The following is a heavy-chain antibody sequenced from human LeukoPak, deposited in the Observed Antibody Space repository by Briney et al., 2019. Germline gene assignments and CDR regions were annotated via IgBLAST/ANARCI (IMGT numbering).Heavy chain of an antibody. V-gene: IGHV4-34*01. Sequence: SETLSLTCGVYGGAFGGFFWTWIRQAPGKGLEWIGEINPGGSTNFNPSLKSRVTMSVDTSKNQFSLRLTSVTAADTALYYCARGGYSRVFDYWGRGTLVTVSS. CDR1: GGAFGGFF. D-gene: IGHD1-1*01. CDR2: INPGGST. J-gene: IGHJ4*02. CDR3: ARGGYSRVFDY.